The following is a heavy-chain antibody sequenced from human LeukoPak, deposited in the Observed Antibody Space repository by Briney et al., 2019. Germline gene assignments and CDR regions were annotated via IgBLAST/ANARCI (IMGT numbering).Heavy chain of an antibody. CDR2: INPNSGGT. V-gene: IGHV1-2*06. CDR3: ARDEQGGYFDY. J-gene: IGHJ4*02. D-gene: IGHD1-26*01. CDR1: GYTFTGYY. Sequence: ASVKVSCKASGYTFTGYYMHWVRQAPGQGLEWMGRINPNSGGTNYAQKFQGRVTMTRDTSISTAYMELSRLRSDETAVYYCARDEQGGYFDYWGQGTLVTVSS.